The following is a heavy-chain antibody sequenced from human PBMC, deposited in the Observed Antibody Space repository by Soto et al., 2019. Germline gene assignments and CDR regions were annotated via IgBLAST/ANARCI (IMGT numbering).Heavy chain of an antibody. CDR2: MNPNNGNT. J-gene: IGHJ4*02. D-gene: IGHD5-18*01. V-gene: IGHV1-8*01. CDR1: GYTFTSYD. Sequence: QVQLVQSGAEVKKPGASVKVSCKASGYTFTSYDINWVRQATGQGLEWMGWMNPNNGNTGYAQKFQGRVTMTRNTSISTADMELSSLRSEDTAVYYCARGWTTAMVTWPPDYWGQGTLVTVSS. CDR3: ARGWTTAMVTWPPDY.